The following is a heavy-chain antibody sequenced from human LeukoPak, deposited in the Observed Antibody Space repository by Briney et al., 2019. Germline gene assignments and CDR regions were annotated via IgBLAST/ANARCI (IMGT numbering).Heavy chain of an antibody. CDR2: IHPNSGGT. J-gene: IGHJ1*01. Sequence: ASVEVSCKASGYTFTDYYLHWVRQAPGQGLEWMGRIHPNSGGTNYAQKFQGRVAMTRDTSISTAYMELSSLRSDDTAVYYCARLAAVPGWGQGTLVTVSS. V-gene: IGHV1-2*06. CDR3: ARLAAVPG. D-gene: IGHD6-19*01. CDR1: GYTFTDYY.